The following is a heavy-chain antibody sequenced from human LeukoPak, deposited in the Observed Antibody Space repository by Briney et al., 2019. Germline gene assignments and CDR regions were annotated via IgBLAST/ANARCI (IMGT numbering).Heavy chain of an antibody. CDR1: GFTVSSNY. D-gene: IGHD1-26*01. Sequence: TGGSLRLSCAASGFTVSSNYMSWVRQAPGKGLEWVSVIYSGGSTYYADSVKGRFTISRDNSKNTLYLQMNSLRAEDTAVYYCASLVGAFYFDYWGQGTLVTVSS. J-gene: IGHJ4*02. CDR2: IYSGGST. CDR3: ASLVGAFYFDY. V-gene: IGHV3-66*01.